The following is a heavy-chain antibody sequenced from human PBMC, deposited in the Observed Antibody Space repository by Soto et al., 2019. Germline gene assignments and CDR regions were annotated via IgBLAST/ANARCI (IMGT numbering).Heavy chain of an antibody. Sequence: GESLKISCKASGYIFTKYWIAWVRQMPGKGLEWMGVMYPGDSDMRYSPSFQGQVTISADRSISTAYLRWSSLKASDTAIYYCARVMFYGMDFWGHGTTVIVSS. D-gene: IGHD2-8*01. CDR3: ARVMFYGMDF. CDR2: MYPGDSDM. V-gene: IGHV5-51*01. CDR1: GYIFTKYW. J-gene: IGHJ6*02.